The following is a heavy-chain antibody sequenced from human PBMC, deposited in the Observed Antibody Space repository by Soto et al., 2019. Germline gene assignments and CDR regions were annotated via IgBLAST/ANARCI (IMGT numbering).Heavy chain of an antibody. CDR1: GGSFSGYY. V-gene: IGHV4-34*01. CDR2: INHSGST. D-gene: IGHD3-10*01. Sequence: SETLSLTCAVYGGSFSGYYWSWIRQPPGKGLEWIGEINHSGSTNYNPSLKSRVTISVDTSKNQFSLKLSSVTAADTAVYYCARKESPTYYYGSGSYLNVTYYFDYWGQGTLVTVSS. CDR3: ARKESPTYYYGSGSYLNVTYYFDY. J-gene: IGHJ4*02.